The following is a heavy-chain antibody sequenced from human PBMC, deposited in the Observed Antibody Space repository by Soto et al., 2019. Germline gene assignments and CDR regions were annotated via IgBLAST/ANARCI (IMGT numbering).Heavy chain of an antibody. J-gene: IGHJ4*02. D-gene: IGHD3-22*01. CDR1: GGSISSSNW. CDR2: IYHSGST. CDR3: ARVWYYDTSGYYYLK. Sequence: PSETLSLTCAVSGGSISSSNWWSWVRQPPGKGLEWIGEIYHSGSTNYNPSLKSRGTISVDKSKNQFSLKLSSVTAADTAVYYCARVWYYDTSGYYYLKWGQGTLVTVSS. V-gene: IGHV4-4*02.